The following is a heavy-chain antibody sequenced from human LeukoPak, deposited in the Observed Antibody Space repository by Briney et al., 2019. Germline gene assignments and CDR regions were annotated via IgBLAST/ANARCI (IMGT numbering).Heavy chain of an antibody. CDR1: GYTFMNYG. Sequence: ASVKVSCKASGYTFMNYGITWVRQAAGQGLEWMGWINTHDGKTIYAQRFQGRVTMTTDTSTSTVYMQLGRLRSDDAAVYYCAKGQWPSLFDLWGQGTLVTVSS. CDR2: INTHDGKT. CDR3: AKGQWPSLFDL. V-gene: IGHV1-18*01. J-gene: IGHJ4*02. D-gene: IGHD3-9*01.